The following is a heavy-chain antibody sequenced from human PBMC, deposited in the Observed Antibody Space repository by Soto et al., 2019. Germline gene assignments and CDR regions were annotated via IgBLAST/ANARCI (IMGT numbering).Heavy chain of an antibody. V-gene: IGHV3-30*18. CDR2: ISYDGSNK. Sequence: GGSLRLSCAASGFTFSSYGMHWVRQAPGKGLEWVAVISYDGSNKYYVDSVKGRFTISRDNSKNTLYLQMNSLRAEDTAVYYCAKDLEYSSSWYSAFDIWGQGTMVTVSS. CDR3: AKDLEYSSSWYSAFDI. J-gene: IGHJ3*02. D-gene: IGHD6-13*01. CDR1: GFTFSSYG.